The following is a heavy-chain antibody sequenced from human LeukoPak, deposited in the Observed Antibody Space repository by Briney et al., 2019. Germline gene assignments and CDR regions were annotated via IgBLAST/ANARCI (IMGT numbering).Heavy chain of an antibody. Sequence: VASVKVSCKVSGYTLTELSMHWVRQAPGKGLEWMGGFDPEDGETIYAQKFQGRVTMTEDTSTDTAYMELSSLRSEDTAVYYCATEMKGGGYYYHNGYWGQGTLVTVSS. CDR1: GYTLTELS. D-gene: IGHD3-22*01. V-gene: IGHV1-24*01. CDR2: FDPEDGET. CDR3: ATEMKGGGYYYHNGY. J-gene: IGHJ4*02.